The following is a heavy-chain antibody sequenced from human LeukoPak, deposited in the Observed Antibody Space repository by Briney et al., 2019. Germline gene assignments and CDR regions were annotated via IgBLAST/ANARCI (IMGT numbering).Heavy chain of an antibody. V-gene: IGHV4-39*07. CDR3: ARDNSGGSTWWFDP. CDR1: GGSISSSSYY. CDR2: IYYSGST. J-gene: IGHJ5*02. Sequence: KTSETLSLTCTVSGGSISSSSYYWGWIRQPPGKGLEWIGSIYYSGSTYYNPSLKSRVTISVDTSKNQFSLKLSSVTAADTAVYYCARDNSGGSTWWFDPWGQGTLVTVSS. D-gene: IGHD2-15*01.